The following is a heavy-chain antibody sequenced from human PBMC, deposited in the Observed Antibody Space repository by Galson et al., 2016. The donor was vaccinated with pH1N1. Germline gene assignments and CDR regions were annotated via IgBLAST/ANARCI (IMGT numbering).Heavy chain of an antibody. D-gene: IGHD1-26*01. J-gene: IGHJ4*02. CDR1: GFTFSSYA. Sequence: SLRLSCAASGFTFSSYAMSWVRQAPGQGLEWVSAIIGNGGSTYYADSVKGRFTISRDNAENSLSLQMNSLRGEDTALYYCATEDYYTSLYWGQGILVTVSS. CDR3: ATEDYYTSLY. CDR2: IIGNGGST. V-gene: IGHV3-23*01.